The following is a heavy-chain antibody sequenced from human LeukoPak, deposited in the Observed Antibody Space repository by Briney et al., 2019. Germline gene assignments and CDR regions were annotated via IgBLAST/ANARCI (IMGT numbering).Heavy chain of an antibody. Sequence: SGTLSLTCTVSGASVGSAGYYWSWIRQPPGGGLEWIGYIYYISNTNYNPSLKSRVTMSVDPSKNQFSLKLNSVTAADTAVYYCARTQSQSGSYRYYFGYWGQGTLVTVSS. CDR2: IYYISNT. CDR1: GASVGSAGYY. V-gene: IGHV4-61*08. D-gene: IGHD1-26*01. J-gene: IGHJ4*02. CDR3: ARTQSQSGSYRYYFGY.